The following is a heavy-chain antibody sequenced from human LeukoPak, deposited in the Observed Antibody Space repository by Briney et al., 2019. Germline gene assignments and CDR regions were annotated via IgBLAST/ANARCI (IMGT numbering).Heavy chain of an antibody. J-gene: IGHJ4*02. V-gene: IGHV4-4*02. CDR1: GGSISSLNW. D-gene: IGHD3-22*01. Sequence: SETLSLTCAVSGGSISSLNWWSWVRQPPGKGLEWIGEIHHSGSTNYNPSLKSRVTISVDKSKNQFSLKLSSVSAADTAVYYCARRDYYDSTGYYPTLYWGQGTLVTVSS. CDR2: IHHSGST. CDR3: ARRDYYDSTGYYPTLY.